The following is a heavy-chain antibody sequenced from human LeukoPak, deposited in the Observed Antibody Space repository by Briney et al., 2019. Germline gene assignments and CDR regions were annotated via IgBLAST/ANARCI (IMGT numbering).Heavy chain of an antibody. J-gene: IGHJ4*02. CDR2: INPNSGVT. D-gene: IGHD4-11*01. CDR3: ARAHMTTVTLGDY. V-gene: IGHV1-2*02. Sequence: ASVKVSCKASGGTFSSYAISWVRQAPGQGLEWMGGINPNSGVTNYAQKFQGRVTLTRDTPISTAYMEVSRLRSDDTAVYYCARAHMTTVTLGDYWGQGTLVTVSS. CDR1: GGTFSSYA.